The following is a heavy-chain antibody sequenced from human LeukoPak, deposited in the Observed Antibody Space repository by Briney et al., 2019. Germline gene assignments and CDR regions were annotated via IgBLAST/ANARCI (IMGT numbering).Heavy chain of an antibody. CDR1: GCTFSRYA. V-gene: IGHV3-21*05. CDR2: INTDSSDI. J-gene: IGHJ4*02. CDR3: ARDIGGSYTAIDY. Sequence: GGSLTLSCAASGCTFSRYAMNWVRQAPRKGLGGVSYINTDSSDINYEVSVKGRFNISRDNPRNSLYLQMNSLRAEDTAVYYCARDIGGSYTAIDYWGKGTLVTVSS. D-gene: IGHD1-26*01.